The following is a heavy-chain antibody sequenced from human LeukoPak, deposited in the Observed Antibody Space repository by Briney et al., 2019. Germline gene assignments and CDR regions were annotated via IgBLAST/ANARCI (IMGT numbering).Heavy chain of an antibody. CDR3: ARDVRVYGRDGYNFYGMDV. CDR1: GYTFTSYD. Sequence: ASVTVSFKASGYTFTSYDINWVRQAPGQGLEWMGWISAYNGDTNYAQKLQGRITMTTDTSTSTAYMELRSLRSDDTAVYYCARDVRVYGRDGYNFYGMDVWGQGTTVTVSS. CDR2: ISAYNGDT. V-gene: IGHV1-18*01. J-gene: IGHJ6*02. D-gene: IGHD5-24*01.